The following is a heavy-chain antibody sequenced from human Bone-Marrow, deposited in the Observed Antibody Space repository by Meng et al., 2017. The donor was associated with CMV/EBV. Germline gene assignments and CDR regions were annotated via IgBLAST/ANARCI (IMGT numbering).Heavy chain of an antibody. CDR3: AKDYMCDY. V-gene: IGHV3-30*02. Sequence: GESLKISCAASGFTFSSYGMHWVRQAPGKGLEWVAFIRYDGSNKYYADSVKGRFTISRDNSKNTLYLQMNSLRAEDTAVYYCAKDYMCDYWGQGTLVTVSS. CDR1: GFTFSSYG. CDR2: IRYDGSNK. J-gene: IGHJ4*02. D-gene: IGHD3-10*01.